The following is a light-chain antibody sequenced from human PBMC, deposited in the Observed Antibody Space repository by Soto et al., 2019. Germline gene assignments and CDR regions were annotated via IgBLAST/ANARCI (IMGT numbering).Light chain of an antibody. CDR2: GAS. CDR3: QHYNVWPLT. J-gene: IGKJ4*01. Sequence: EILMTQSPATLSVSPAERATLSCRASQSVGRHLAWYQQKPCQPPRLLIYGASTRATGIPARFSGRGSGAEFTLTNSSLQSEDFAVYYCQHYNVWPLTFGGGTKVEIK. CDR1: QSVGRH. V-gene: IGKV3-15*01.